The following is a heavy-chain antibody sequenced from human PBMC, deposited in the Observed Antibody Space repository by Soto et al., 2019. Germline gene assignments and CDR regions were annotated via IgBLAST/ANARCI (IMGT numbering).Heavy chain of an antibody. J-gene: IGHJ4*02. V-gene: IGHV4-30-4*02. CDR3: ARGGGVYYFDY. Sequence: SETLSLTCTVSGGSISSGDYYWSWIRQPPGKGLEWIGYIYYSGSTYYNPSLKSRVTISVDTSKSQFSLKLSSVTAADTAVYYCARGGGVYYFDYWGQGTLVTVSS. CDR1: GGSISSGDYY. D-gene: IGHD2-8*02. CDR2: IYYSGST.